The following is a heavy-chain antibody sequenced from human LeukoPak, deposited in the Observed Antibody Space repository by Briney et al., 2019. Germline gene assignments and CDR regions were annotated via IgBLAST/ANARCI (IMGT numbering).Heavy chain of an antibody. Sequence: GGSLRLSCAASGFTFDDYAMHWVRQAPGKGLEWVSGISWNSGSIGYADSVKGRFTISRDNAKNSLYLQTNSLRAEDTALYYCAKDRAYGGEAADYWGQGTLVTVSS. CDR1: GFTFDDYA. J-gene: IGHJ4*02. CDR3: AKDRAYGGEAADY. D-gene: IGHD4-23*01. CDR2: ISWNSGSI. V-gene: IGHV3-9*01.